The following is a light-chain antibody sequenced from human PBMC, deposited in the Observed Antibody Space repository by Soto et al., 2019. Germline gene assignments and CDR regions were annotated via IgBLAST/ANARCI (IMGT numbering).Light chain of an antibody. J-gene: IGKJ1*01. V-gene: IGKV1-5*01. CDR2: AAS. Sequence: DIQMTQSPSTLSACVGDRVTITCRASQSIDNWLAWYQQKPGKAPKLLIYAASTLETGVPSRFSGSGSGTEFTLTIKSLQPDDFATYYCQQFSSYSTFGQGTKV. CDR1: QSIDNW. CDR3: QQFSSYST.